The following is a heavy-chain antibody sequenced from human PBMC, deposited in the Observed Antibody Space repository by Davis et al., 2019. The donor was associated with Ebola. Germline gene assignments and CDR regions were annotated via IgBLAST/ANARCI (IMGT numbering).Heavy chain of an antibody. V-gene: IGHV5-51*01. CDR1: GYSFTSYW. CDR2: IYPGDSDT. D-gene: IGHD5-18*01. Sequence: GESLKISCKGSGYSFTSYWIGWVRQMPGKGLEWMGIIYPGDSDTRYRPSFQGQVTISADKSISTAYLQWSSLKASDTAMYYCASLGYRNQCGMDVWGQGTTVTVSS. CDR3: ASLGYRNQCGMDV. J-gene: IGHJ6*02.